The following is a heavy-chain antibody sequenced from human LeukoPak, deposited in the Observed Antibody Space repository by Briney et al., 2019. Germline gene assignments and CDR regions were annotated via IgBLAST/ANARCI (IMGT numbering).Heavy chain of an antibody. D-gene: IGHD2-8*01. CDR3: ARLNGGY. CDR2: INYSGST. J-gene: IGHJ4*02. CDR1: GASISTFL. V-gene: IGHV4-59*08. Sequence: SETLSLTCTVSGASISTFLWSWIRQPPGKGLQWIGYINYSGSTNYNPSLKSRVTMSMDTSKNQLSLRLSSVTAADTAFYYCARLNGGYWGQGTLVTVSS.